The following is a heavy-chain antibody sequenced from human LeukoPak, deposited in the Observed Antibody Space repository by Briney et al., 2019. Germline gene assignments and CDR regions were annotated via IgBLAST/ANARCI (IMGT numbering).Heavy chain of an antibody. Sequence: GGSLRLSCAASGFTFNSYQMSWVRQAPGKGLEWVANIKQDGSDKYYVDSVKGRFTISRDNAKNSLYLQMNSLRAEDTAVYYCARLNGGLDYWGQGTLVTVS. J-gene: IGHJ4*02. V-gene: IGHV3-7*01. CDR2: IKQDGSDK. CDR1: GFTFNSYQ. CDR3: ARLNGGLDY.